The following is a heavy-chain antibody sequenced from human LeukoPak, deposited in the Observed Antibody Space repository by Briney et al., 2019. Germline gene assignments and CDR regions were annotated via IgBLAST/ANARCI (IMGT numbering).Heavy chain of an antibody. D-gene: IGHD4-17*01. V-gene: IGHV5-51*01. CDR3: ARHGVLTTVTPYYFDY. CDR1: GYSFTSYW. J-gene: IGHJ4*02. Sequence: GESLQISCKGSGYSFTSYWIGWVRQMPGKGLEWMGIIYPGDSDTRYSPSFQGQVTISADKSISTAYLQWSSLKASDTAMYYCARHGVLTTVTPYYFDYWGQGTLVTVSS. CDR2: IYPGDSDT.